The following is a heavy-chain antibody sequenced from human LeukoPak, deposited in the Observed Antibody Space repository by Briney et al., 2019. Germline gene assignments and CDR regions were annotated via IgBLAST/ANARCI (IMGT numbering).Heavy chain of an antibody. Sequence: PGGSLRLSCAASGFTFRSYWMHWVRQAPGEGLVWVSRISSDGRSTSHADSVKGRFTISRDNAKNTLYLQMNSLRPEDTAVYYCASGMPTTFDMWGQGTMVTVSS. CDR3: ASGMPTTFDM. D-gene: IGHD5-12*01. CDR2: ISSDGRST. CDR1: GFTFRSYW. J-gene: IGHJ3*02. V-gene: IGHV3-74*01.